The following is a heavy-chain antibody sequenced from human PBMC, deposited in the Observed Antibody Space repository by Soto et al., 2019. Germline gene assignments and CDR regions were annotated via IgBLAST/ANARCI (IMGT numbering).Heavy chain of an antibody. CDR3: ERGGFIGTPPDY. CDR2: IFPGDSDT. V-gene: IGHV5-51*01. D-gene: IGHD1-7*01. CDR1: GYNFGGYW. J-gene: IGHJ4*02. Sequence: GESLKISCKASGYNFGGYWIGWVRQMPGKGLEWMGIIFPGDSDTRYSPSFQGQVTISADKSIGTVYLQWRSLKASDTAIYFCERGGFIGTPPDYWGQGTRVTVSS.